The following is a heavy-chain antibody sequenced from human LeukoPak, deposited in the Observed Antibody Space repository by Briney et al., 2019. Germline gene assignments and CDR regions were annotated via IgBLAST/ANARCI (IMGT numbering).Heavy chain of an antibody. CDR2: ISGGGTAT. V-gene: IGHV3-23*01. CDR1: GFTFSTYT. Sequence: GGSLRLSCAASGFTFSTYTMSWVRQAPGKGLEWISAISGGGTATYYTDSVKGRFTISRDNSKNTLYLQMNSLRAEDTAVYYCAKAIFGVVIIPVLANWGQGTLVTVSS. CDR3: AKAIFGVVIIPVLAN. D-gene: IGHD3-3*01. J-gene: IGHJ4*02.